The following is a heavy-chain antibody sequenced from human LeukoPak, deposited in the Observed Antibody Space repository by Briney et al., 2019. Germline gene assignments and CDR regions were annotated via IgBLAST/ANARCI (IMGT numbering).Heavy chain of an antibody. CDR3: ARLGDYYGSGSYSAYDY. J-gene: IGHJ4*02. CDR1: GRTISSYY. D-gene: IGHD3-10*01. CDR2: INSSGGT. V-gene: IGHV4-59*01. Sequence: SATLSLTCTASGRTISSYYRSWIRQPPGQGLEWIGWINSSGGTNYNPSHKRRITIPVDTSRNQFSLKLSSVTAADTAVYCCARLGDYYGSGSYSAYDYWGQGTLVTVSS.